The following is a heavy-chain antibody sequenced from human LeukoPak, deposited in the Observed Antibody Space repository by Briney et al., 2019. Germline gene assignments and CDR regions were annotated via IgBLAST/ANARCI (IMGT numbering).Heavy chain of an antibody. CDR2: IYYSGST. J-gene: IGHJ6*02. CDR3: ARVGGSGSPDYYYYGMDV. CDR1: GGSISSGGYY. Sequence: KSSETLSLTCTVSGGSISSGGYYWSWIRQHPGKGLEWIGYIYYSGSTYYNPSLKSRVTISVDTSKNQFSLKLSSVTAADTAVYYCARVGGSGSPDYYYYGMDVWGQGTTVTVSS. D-gene: IGHD3-10*01. V-gene: IGHV4-31*03.